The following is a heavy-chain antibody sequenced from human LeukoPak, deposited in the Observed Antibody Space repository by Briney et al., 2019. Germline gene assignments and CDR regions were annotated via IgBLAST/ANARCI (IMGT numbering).Heavy chain of an antibody. J-gene: IGHJ4*02. V-gene: IGHV1-2*02. D-gene: IGHD2-2*02. CDR2: INPNSGGT. CDR3: ARDRFGLVVPAAILNY. Sequence: ASVKVSCKASGYTFTGYYMHWVRQAPGQGLEWMGWINPNSGGTNYAQKFQGSVTMTRDTSISTAYMELSRLRSDDTAVYYCARDRFGLVVPAAILNYWGQGTLVTVSS. CDR1: GYTFTGYY.